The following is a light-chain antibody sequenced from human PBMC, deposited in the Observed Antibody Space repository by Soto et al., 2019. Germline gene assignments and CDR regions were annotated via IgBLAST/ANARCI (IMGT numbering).Light chain of an antibody. J-gene: IGKJ4*01. V-gene: IGKV1-9*01. CDR2: LAS. Sequence: IQLTQSPSSLSASVGDRVTITCRASQGICNYLAWYQQKPGKAPNLLIYLASTLQGGVPSRFSGSGSGTDFSLTISSLQPEDVATYYCQYLNRFPLTFVGGTKVELK. CDR1: QGICNY. CDR3: QYLNRFPLT.